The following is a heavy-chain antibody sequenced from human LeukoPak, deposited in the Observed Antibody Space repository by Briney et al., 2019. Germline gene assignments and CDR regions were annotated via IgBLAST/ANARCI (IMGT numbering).Heavy chain of an antibody. J-gene: IGHJ3*02. V-gene: IGHV3-13*01. Sequence: GGSLRLSCAASGFTFSSYDMHWVRQATGKGLEWVSAIGTAGDTYYPGSVKGRFTISRENAKNSLYLQMNSLRAGDTAVYYCARGGSGSKWDAFDIWGQGTMVTVSS. CDR3: ARGGSGSKWDAFDI. CDR2: IGTAGDT. CDR1: GFTFSSYD. D-gene: IGHD3-10*01.